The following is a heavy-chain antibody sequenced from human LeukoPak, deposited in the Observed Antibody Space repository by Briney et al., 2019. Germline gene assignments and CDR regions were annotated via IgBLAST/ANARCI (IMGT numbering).Heavy chain of an antibody. CDR1: GFTFNSYA. CDR2: ISGSGGST. V-gene: IGHV3-23*01. J-gene: IGHJ3*02. CDR3: ARVGRAFDI. Sequence: PGGSLRLSCAASGFTFNSYAMSWVRQAPGKGLEWVSNISGSGGSTYYADSVKGRFTISRDNAKNSLYLQMNSLRAEDTAVYYCARVGRAFDIWGQGTMVTVSS.